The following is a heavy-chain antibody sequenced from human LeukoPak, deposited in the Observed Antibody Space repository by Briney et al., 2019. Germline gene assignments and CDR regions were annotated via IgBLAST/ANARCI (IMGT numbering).Heavy chain of an antibody. J-gene: IGHJ6*03. CDR3: ATNTAMVPPNQWDGSTYYYYYMDV. D-gene: IGHD5-18*01. CDR1: GYTFTSYG. Sequence: VASVKVSCKASGYTFTSYGISWVRQAPGQGLEWMGWISAYNGNTNYAQKLQGRVTMTTDTSTSTAYMELRSLRSDDTAVYYCATNTAMVPPNQWDGSTYYYYYMDVWGKGTTVTVSS. CDR2: ISAYNGNT. V-gene: IGHV1-18*01.